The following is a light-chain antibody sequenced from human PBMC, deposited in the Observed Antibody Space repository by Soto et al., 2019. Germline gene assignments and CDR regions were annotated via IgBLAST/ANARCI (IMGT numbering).Light chain of an antibody. Sequence: DVVMTQTPVSSSVTLGQPASISCRSSQSLVHSNGNTYLSWLHQRPGQTPRLLIFKVSNRFSGVPDRFSGSGAGTNFTLKISSVEADDVGVYYCMQATQFPTTFDQGTKVEI. J-gene: IGKJ1*01. CDR3: MQATQFPTT. CDR1: QSLVHSNGNTY. V-gene: IGKV2-24*01. CDR2: KVS.